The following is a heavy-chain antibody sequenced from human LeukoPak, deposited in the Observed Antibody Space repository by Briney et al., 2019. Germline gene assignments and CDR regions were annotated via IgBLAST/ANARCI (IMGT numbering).Heavy chain of an antibody. V-gene: IGHV1-2*02. J-gene: IGHJ6*03. D-gene: IGHD3-9*01. CDR1: GYTFTGYY. CDR3: ARGRRVDSDYYYYMDV. CDR2: INPNSGGT. Sequence: ASVKVSCKASGYTFTGYYMHWVRQAPGQGLEWMGWINPNSGGTNYAQKFQGRVTITADESTSTAYMELSSLRSEDTAVYYCARGRRVDSDYYYYMDVWGKGTTVTVSS.